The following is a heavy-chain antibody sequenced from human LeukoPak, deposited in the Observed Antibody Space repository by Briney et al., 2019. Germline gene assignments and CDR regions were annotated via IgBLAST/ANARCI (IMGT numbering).Heavy chain of an antibody. CDR2: ISAYNGNT. J-gene: IGHJ4*02. V-gene: IGHV1-18*04. CDR3: ARDTAGLDYDILNGYSLFDY. D-gene: IGHD3-9*01. Sequence: ASVKVSCKASGYTFTGYYMHWVRQAPGQGLEWMGWISAYNGNTNYAQKLQGRVTMTTDTSTSTAYMELRSLRSDDTAVYYCARDTAGLDYDILNGYSLFDYWGQGTLVTVSS. CDR1: GYTFTGYY.